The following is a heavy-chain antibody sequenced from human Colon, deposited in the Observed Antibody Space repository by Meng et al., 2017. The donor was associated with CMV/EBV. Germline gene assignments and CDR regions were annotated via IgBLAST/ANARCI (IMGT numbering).Heavy chain of an antibody. CDR1: GFTFSRYS. CDR2: ISGGGGSI. J-gene: IGHJ6*02. D-gene: IGHD6-13*01. CDR3: ARGSNTYYGMDV. Sequence: GGSLRLSCATSGFTFSRYSMNWVRQAPGKGLEWVSSISGGGGSIWYADSMKGRFTVSRNNAKNSQYLQLNSLRAADTAVYYCARGSNTYYGMDVWGQGTTVTVSS. V-gene: IGHV3-21*01.